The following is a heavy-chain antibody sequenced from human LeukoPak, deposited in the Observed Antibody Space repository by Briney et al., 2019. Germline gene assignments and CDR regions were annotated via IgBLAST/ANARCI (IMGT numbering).Heavy chain of an antibody. V-gene: IGHV4-38-2*01. CDR2: IYHTGST. J-gene: IGHJ4*02. CDR1: GYSISDGYY. D-gene: IGHD4-23*01. Sequence: KSSETLSLTCVVSGYSISDGYYWGWLRQPPGKGLQLIGSIYHTGSTHYNPSLTSQVIISVDTSKNHFSLRLNSVTAADTAFYYCGEGRSGYGGNSGIASFDYWGQGILVTVSS. CDR3: GEGRSGYGGNSGIASFDY.